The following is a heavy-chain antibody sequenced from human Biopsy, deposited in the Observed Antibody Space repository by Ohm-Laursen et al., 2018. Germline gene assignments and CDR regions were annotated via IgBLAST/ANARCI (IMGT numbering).Heavy chain of an antibody. D-gene: IGHD2/OR15-2a*01. J-gene: IGHJ6*02. CDR1: GDSLSSYF. CDR3: ARATNSTGWPYYYFYGMDV. V-gene: IGHV4-59*01. CDR2: IYYSGST. Sequence: SETLSLTCTVSGDSLSSYFWSWIRQTPGKGLEWIGYIYYSGSTNYNPSLKSRVTISVDTPKSQFSLRLNSVTAADTAVYHCARATNSTGWPYYYFYGMDVWGQGTTVTVSS.